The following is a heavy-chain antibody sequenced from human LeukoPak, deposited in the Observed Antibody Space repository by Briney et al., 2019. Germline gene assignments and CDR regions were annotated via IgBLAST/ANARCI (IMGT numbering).Heavy chain of an antibody. CDR2: TYTGDSNT. V-gene: IGHV5-51*01. D-gene: IGHD2-2*01. Sequence: GEALKISSKGSAYNFTSCCIGWVRQMRAKGLEWMRTTYTGDSNTRYSPSFQGQVTISADKSLSTAYLQWSSLKASDTAMYYCARYISSSYYYYGMDVWGQGTTVAVSS. CDR3: ARYISSSYYYYGMDV. CDR1: AYNFTSCC. J-gene: IGHJ6*02.